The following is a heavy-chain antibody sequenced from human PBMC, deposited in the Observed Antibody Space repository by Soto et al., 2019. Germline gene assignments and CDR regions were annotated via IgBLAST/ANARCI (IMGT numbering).Heavy chain of an antibody. V-gene: IGHV5-51*01. CDR2: IYPGDSDT. CDR1: GYSFTSYW. CDR3: ERTAAAGKYYYGVDV. Sequence: VESLKISCKGSGYSFTSYWIGWVRQMPGKGLEWMGIIYPGDSDTRYSPSFQGQVTISADKSISTAYLQWSSLKASDTAMYYCERTAAAGKYYYGVDVWGQGTTVTVSS. D-gene: IGHD6-13*01. J-gene: IGHJ6*02.